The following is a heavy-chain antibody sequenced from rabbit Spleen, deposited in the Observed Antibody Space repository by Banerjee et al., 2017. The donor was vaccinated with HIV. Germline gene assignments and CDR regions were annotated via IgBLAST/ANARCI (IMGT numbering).Heavy chain of an antibody. Sequence: QEQLVESGGGLVQPEGSLTLTCTASGFSFSSRYYMCWVRQAPGKGLEWIGCIGSGATGNTYYASWAKGRFTISKTSSTTVTLQMNSLTSADTATYFCARDSATSFSTYGMDLWGQGTLVTVS. D-gene: IGHD1-1*01. CDR3: ARDSATSFSTYGMDL. V-gene: IGHV1S45*01. CDR1: GFSFSSRYY. CDR2: IGSGATGNT. J-gene: IGHJ6*01.